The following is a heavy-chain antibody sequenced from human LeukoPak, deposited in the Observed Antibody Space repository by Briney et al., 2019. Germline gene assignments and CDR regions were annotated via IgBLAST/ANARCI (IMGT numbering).Heavy chain of an antibody. J-gene: IGHJ4*02. CDR1: GGSISSSSYY. CDR3: ARLIAAAVYFDY. D-gene: IGHD6-13*01. V-gene: IGHV4-39*01. CDR2: IYYSGST. Sequence: SETLSLTCTVSGGSISSSSYYWGWIRQPPGKGLEWIGSIYYSGSTYYNPSLKSRVTISVDTSKNQFSLKLSPVTAADTAVYYCARLIAAAVYFDYWGQGTLVTVPS.